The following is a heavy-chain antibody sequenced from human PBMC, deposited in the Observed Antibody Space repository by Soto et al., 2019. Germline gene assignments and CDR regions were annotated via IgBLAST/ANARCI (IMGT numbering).Heavy chain of an antibody. CDR3: AKGSSSSHYYYYYGMDV. D-gene: IGHD6-6*01. V-gene: IGHV3-43*01. Sequence: GGSLRLSCAASGFTFDDYTMHWVRHAPGKGLEWVSLISWDGGSTYYADSVKGRFTISRDNSKNFLYLQMNSLRTEDTALYYCAKGSSSSHYYYYYGMDVWGQGTTVTVS. J-gene: IGHJ6*02. CDR2: ISWDGGST. CDR1: GFTFDDYT.